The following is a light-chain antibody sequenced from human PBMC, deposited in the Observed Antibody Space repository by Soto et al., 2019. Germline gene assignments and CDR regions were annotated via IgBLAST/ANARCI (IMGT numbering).Light chain of an antibody. Sequence: QSVLTQPASVSGSPGQSITISCTGTVSDVGGYDSVSWYQQHPGRAPKLIIYGVNNRPSGVSNRFSASKSADTASLTISGLQAEDEANYYCISYTDRQSYLFGTGTKVTVL. J-gene: IGLJ1*01. CDR2: GVN. CDR3: ISYTDRQSYL. CDR1: VSDVGGYDS. V-gene: IGLV2-14*03.